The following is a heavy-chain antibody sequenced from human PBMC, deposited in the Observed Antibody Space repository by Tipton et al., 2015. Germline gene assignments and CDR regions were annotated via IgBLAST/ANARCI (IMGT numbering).Heavy chain of an antibody. D-gene: IGHD3-16*01. CDR1: GFAFFTYA. CDR3: AKDATIYYVSGSYFES. J-gene: IGHJ4*02. Sequence: SLRLSCAASGFAFFTYAMHWVRQAPGKGLEWVAVISYHGSDKSFADSVKGRFTISRDNSKSTLYLQMNSLRPDDTAVYYCAKDATIYYVSGSYFESWGQGTLVTVSS. CDR2: ISYHGSDK. V-gene: IGHV3-30*18.